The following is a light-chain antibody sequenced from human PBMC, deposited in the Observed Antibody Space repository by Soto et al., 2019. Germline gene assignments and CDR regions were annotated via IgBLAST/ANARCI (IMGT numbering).Light chain of an antibody. CDR1: QSISSSY. CDR2: GAS. Sequence: EIVLTQSPATLSLSPGERATLSCRASQSISSSYLAWYQQRPGQAPRLIIYGASSRATGIPARFSGSGSGTEFTLTISSLQPDDVATYYCQQYNTYSSTFGQGTKVDIK. V-gene: IGKV3-20*01. CDR3: QQYNTYSST. J-gene: IGKJ1*01.